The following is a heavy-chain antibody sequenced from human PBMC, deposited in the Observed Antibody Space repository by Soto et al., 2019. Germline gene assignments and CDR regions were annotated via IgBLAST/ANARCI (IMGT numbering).Heavy chain of an antibody. CDR2: ISYDGSNK. CDR3: AKDSPWGGTTMGHDDFDI. V-gene: IGHV3-30*18. J-gene: IGHJ3*02. Sequence: LRLSCAASGFTFSSYGMHWVRQAPGKGLEWVAVISYDGSNKYYADSVKGRFTISRDNSKNTLYLQMKSLRAEDTAVYYCAKDSPWGGTTMGHDDFDILGQGTMVTVSS. CDR1: GFTFSSYG. D-gene: IGHD1-1*01.